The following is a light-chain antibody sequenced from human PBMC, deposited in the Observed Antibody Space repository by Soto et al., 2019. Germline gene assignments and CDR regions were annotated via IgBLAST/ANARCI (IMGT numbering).Light chain of an antibody. Sequence: VIWRSQSRSLLSASAVHILAIIFLMSQGIRSYLDWYQQKPGKAPELLIYAASTLQSGVPPRFSGSGSGTDFTLTISSLQPEDFATYFCQQANSFPITFGQGTRLEIK. CDR3: QQANSFPIT. CDR1: QGIRSY. V-gene: IGKV1D-8*03. CDR2: AAS. J-gene: IGKJ5*01.